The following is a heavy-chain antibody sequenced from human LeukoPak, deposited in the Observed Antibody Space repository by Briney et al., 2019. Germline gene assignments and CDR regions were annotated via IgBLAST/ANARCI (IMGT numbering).Heavy chain of an antibody. Sequence: ASVKVSCKASGYTFTSYDINWVRQATGQGLEWMGWMNPNSGNTGYAQKFQGRVTMTRNTSISTAYMELSSLRSEDAAVYYCARPRLGGQNGRFDYWGQGTLVTVSS. J-gene: IGHJ4*02. CDR3: ARPRLGGQNGRFDY. CDR1: GYTFTSYD. D-gene: IGHD2-15*01. CDR2: MNPNSGNT. V-gene: IGHV1-8*01.